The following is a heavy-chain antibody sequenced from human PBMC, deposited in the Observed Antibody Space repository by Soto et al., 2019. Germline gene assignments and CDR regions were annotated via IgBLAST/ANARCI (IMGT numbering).Heavy chain of an antibody. V-gene: IGHV3-23*01. CDR1: GFTFSSYA. D-gene: IGHD1-26*01. CDR3: GRGSGRYYDY. Sequence: EVQLLESGGGLVQPGGSLRLSCAASGFTFSSYAMRWVRQAPVKGLEWVSAISGSGDSTYYADYVKGRFTISRDNSKNALYLPMNSLRADDTAVYCAGRGSGRYYDYWGQGTLANVSS. CDR2: ISGSGDST. J-gene: IGHJ4*02.